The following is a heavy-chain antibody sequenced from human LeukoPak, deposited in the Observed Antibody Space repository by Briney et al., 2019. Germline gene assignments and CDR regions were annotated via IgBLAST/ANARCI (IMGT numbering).Heavy chain of an antibody. Sequence: ASVKVSCKTSGYTFTGYYMHWVRQAPGQGLEWMGWINPNSGGTNYAQKFQGRVTMTRDTSISTAYMELSRLRSDDTAVYYCARLTYYDFWSGYNYAFDIWGQGTMVTVSS. CDR1: GYTFTGYY. CDR2: INPNSGGT. V-gene: IGHV1-2*02. J-gene: IGHJ3*02. D-gene: IGHD3-3*01. CDR3: ARLTYYDFWSGYNYAFDI.